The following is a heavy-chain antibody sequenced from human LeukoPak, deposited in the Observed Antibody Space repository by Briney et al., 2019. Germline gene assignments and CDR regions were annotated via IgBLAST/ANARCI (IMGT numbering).Heavy chain of an antibody. CDR3: ARVGLQLELLALNWFDP. D-gene: IGHD1-1*01. CDR2: INHSGST. J-gene: IGHJ5*02. Sequence: SETLSLTCAVYGGSFSGYYWSWIRQPPGKGLEWIGEINHSGSTNYNPSLKSRVTISVDTSKNQFSLKLSSVTAADTAVYYCARVGLQLELLALNWFDPWGQGTLVTVSS. CDR1: GGSFSGYY. V-gene: IGHV4-34*01.